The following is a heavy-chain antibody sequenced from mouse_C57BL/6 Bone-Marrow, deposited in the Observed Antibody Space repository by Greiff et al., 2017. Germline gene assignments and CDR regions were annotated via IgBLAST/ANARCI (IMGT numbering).Heavy chain of an antibody. CDR3: ARQYYSNDWYFDV. V-gene: IGHV1-55*01. Sequence: QVQLQQPRAELVKPGASVKMSCKASGYTFTSYWITWVKQRPGQGLEWIRDIDPGSGSTNYNEKFKSKATLTVDTSSSTAYMQLSSLTSEDSAVYYCARQYYSNDWYFDVWGKGTTVTVSA. J-gene: IGHJ1*03. D-gene: IGHD2-5*01. CDR1: GYTFTSYW. CDR2: IDPGSGST.